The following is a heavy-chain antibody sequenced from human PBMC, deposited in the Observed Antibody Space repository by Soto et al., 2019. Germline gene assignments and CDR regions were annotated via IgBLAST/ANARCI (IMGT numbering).Heavy chain of an antibody. CDR3: ARGWGCLQLQAGMDL. Sequence: QVQLVESGGGVVQPGRSLRLSCAASGFTFSSYGIHWVRQAPGKGLQWVAVVSHDGSIKYYADSVKGRFTVSRDNSTDTLYLHMNTLRPEDTAVYYWARGWGCLQLQAGMDLWGHGTTVTVSS. D-gene: IGHD5-12*01. J-gene: IGHJ6*02. CDR2: VSHDGSIK. V-gene: IGHV3-30-3*01. CDR1: GFTFSSYG.